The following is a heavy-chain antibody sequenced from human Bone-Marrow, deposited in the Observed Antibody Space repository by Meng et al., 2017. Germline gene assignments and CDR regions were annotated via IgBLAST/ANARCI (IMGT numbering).Heavy chain of an antibody. CDR1: GYTFTGYY. D-gene: IGHD1-26*01. V-gene: IGHV1-8*02. CDR2: MNPNSGNT. CDR3: ARGGSYFYYYYYGMDV. J-gene: IGHJ6*02. Sequence: ASVKVSCKASGYTFTGYYMHWGRQATGQGLEWMGWMNPNSGNTGYAQKFQGRVTMTRNTSISTAYMELSSLRSEDTAVYYCARGGSYFYYYYYGMDVWGQGTTVTVSS.